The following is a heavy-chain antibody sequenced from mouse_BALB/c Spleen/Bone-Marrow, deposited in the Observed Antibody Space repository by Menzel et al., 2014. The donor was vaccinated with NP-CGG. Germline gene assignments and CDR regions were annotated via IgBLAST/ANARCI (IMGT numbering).Heavy chain of an antibody. J-gene: IGHJ1*01. CDR1: GYAFSSFW. CDR3: AKGKDGGSPYFDV. Sequence: QVQLQQSGAELVRPGSSVKISCKASGYAFSSFWMNWVKQRPGQGLEWIGQIYPGDDDTNFNGKFKGKATLTADKSSSTVYMQLSSLISEDSSVYFSAKGKDGGSPYFDVWGAGTTVTVSS. CDR2: IYPGDDDT. V-gene: IGHV1-80*01. D-gene: IGHD2-3*01.